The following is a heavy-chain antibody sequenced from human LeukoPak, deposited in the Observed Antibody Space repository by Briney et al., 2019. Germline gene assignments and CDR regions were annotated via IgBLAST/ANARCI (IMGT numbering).Heavy chain of an antibody. CDR3: ARAGVDYYDSSGYYYIAFDI. J-gene: IGHJ3*02. Sequence: GGSPRLSCAASGFTFSRYSMNWVRQAPGKGLEWVSYISSDSSTKYDADSVKGRFTISRDNAKNSLYLQMNSLRDEDTAVYYCARAGVDYYDSSGYYYIAFDIWGQGTMVTVSS. D-gene: IGHD3-22*01. V-gene: IGHV3-48*02. CDR1: GFTFSRYS. CDR2: ISSDSSTK.